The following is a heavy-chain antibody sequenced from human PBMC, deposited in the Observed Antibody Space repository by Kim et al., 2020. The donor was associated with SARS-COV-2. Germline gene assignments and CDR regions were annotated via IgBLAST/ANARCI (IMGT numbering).Heavy chain of an antibody. CDR2: INAGNGNT. D-gene: IGHD2-2*01. CDR1: GYTFTSYA. V-gene: IGHV1-3*01. Sequence: ASVKVSCKASGYTFTSYAMHWVRQAPGQRLEWMGWINAGNGNTKYSQKFQGRVTITRDTSASTAYMELSSLRSEDTAVYYCARYPVNIVVVPAAISYGMDDWGQGTTVTVSS. J-gene: IGHJ6*02. CDR3: ARYPVNIVVVPAAISYGMDD.